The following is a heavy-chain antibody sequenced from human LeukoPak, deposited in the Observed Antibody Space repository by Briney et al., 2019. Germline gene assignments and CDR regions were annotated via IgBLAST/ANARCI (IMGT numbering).Heavy chain of an antibody. V-gene: IGHV3-21*01. D-gene: IGHD6-19*01. CDR3: ARMDSSGWDYYYYYGMDV. J-gene: IGHJ6*02. Sequence: PGGSLRLSCAASGFTFSSYSMNWVRQAPGKGLEWVSSISSSSSYIYYADSVKGRFTISRDNSKNTLYLQMNSLRAEDTAVYYCARMDSSGWDYYYYYGMDVWGQGTTVTVSS. CDR2: ISSSSSYI. CDR1: GFTFSSYS.